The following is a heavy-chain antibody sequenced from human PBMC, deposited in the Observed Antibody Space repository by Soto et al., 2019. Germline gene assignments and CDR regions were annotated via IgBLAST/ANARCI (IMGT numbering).Heavy chain of an antibody. CDR1: GFTFSSYS. CDR2: ISSSSSTI. Sequence: LRLSCAASGFTFSSYSMNWVRQAPGKGLEWVSYISSSSSTIYYADSVKGRFTISRDNAKNSLYLQMNSLRAEDTAVYYCARNKRITMVRGPLRGAFDIWGQGTMVTVSS. D-gene: IGHD3-10*01. J-gene: IGHJ3*02. CDR3: ARNKRITMVRGPLRGAFDI. V-gene: IGHV3-48*01.